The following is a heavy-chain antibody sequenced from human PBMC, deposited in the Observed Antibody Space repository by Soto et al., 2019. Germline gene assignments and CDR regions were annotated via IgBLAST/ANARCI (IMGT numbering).Heavy chain of an antibody. J-gene: IGHJ3*02. CDR3: ARDASLRDLDAFDI. CDR2: ISYDGSNK. V-gene: IGHV3-30-3*01. CDR1: GFTFSSYA. D-gene: IGHD4-17*01. Sequence: QVQLVESGGGVVQPGRSLRLSCAASGFTFSSYAMHWVRQAPGTGLEWVAVISYDGSNKYYADSVKGRFTISRDNSKNTLYLQMNSLRAEETAVYYCARDASLRDLDAFDIWGQGTMVTVSS.